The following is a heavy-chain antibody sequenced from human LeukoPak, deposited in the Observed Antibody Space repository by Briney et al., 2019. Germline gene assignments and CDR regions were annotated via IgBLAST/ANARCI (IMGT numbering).Heavy chain of an antibody. D-gene: IGHD3-10*02. V-gene: IGHV3-23*01. CDR3: AELGITMIGGV. CDR1: GFTFSTYG. CDR2: ISGSGGST. J-gene: IGHJ6*04. Sequence: GGSLRLSCAASGFTFSTYGMSWVRQAPGKGLEWVSVISGSGGSTYYADSVKGRFTISRDNAKNSLYLQMNSLRAEDTAVYYCAELGITMIGGVWGKGTTVTISS.